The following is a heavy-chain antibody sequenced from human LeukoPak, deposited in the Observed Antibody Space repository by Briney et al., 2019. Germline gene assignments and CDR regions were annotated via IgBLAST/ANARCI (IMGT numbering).Heavy chain of an antibody. CDR1: GYSISSVYY. CDR3: ARGIDYDFWSGYSLYYFDY. Sequence: PSETLSLTCAVAGYSISSVYYWGWIRQPPGKGLEWIGSIYLRGSTYYNPSLKSRVTISVDTSKNQFSLKLSSVTAADTAVYYCARGIDYDFWSGYSLYYFDYWGQGNLGTLSS. CDR2: IYLRGST. V-gene: IGHV4-38-2*01. J-gene: IGHJ4*02. D-gene: IGHD3-3*01.